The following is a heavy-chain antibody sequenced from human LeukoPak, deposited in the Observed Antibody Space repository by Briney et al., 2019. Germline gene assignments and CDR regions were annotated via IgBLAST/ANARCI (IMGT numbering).Heavy chain of an antibody. CDR1: VFTLSSYA. V-gene: IGHV3-23*01. CDR3: ARYSAFDY. J-gene: IGHJ4*02. CDR2: ISGSGGST. Sequence: GGSLRLSRAPSVFTLSSYAMSWVRQAPGKGLEWVSAISGSGGSTYYADSVKGRVTISRDNSKNTLYLQMNSLRAEDTAVYYCARYSAFDYWGQGTLVTVSS. D-gene: IGHD2-15*01.